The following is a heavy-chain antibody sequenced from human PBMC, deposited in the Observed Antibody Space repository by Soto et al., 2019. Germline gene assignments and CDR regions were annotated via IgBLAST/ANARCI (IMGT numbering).Heavy chain of an antibody. CDR3: AHRTYYYDSSGYAFDY. J-gene: IGHJ4*02. V-gene: IGHV2-5*02. Sequence: QITLKESGPTLVKPTQTLTLTCTFSGFSLSISGVGVGWIRQPPGKALEWLALIYWDDDKRYSPSLKSRLTITNDITNNHVVLTMTNMEPVDTATYYCAHRTYYYDSSGYAFDYWGQGTLVTVSS. CDR2: IYWDDDK. D-gene: IGHD3-22*01. CDR1: GFSLSISGVG.